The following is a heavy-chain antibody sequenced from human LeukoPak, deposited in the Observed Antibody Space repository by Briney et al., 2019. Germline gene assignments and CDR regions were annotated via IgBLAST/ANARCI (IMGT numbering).Heavy chain of an antibody. J-gene: IGHJ5*02. CDR2: IYYSGST. Sequence: PSQTLSLTCTVSGGSISSGGYYWSWIRQHPGKGLEWIGYIYYSGSTYYNPSLKSRVTISVDTSKNQFSLKLSSVTAADTAVYYCARAPVRGDLNWFGPWGQGTLVTVSS. V-gene: IGHV4-31*03. CDR1: GGSISSGGYY. D-gene: IGHD3-10*01. CDR3: ARAPVRGDLNWFGP.